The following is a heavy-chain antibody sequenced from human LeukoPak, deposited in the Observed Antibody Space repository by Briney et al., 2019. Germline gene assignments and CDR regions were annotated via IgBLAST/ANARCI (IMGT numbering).Heavy chain of an antibody. D-gene: IGHD2-8*01. Sequence: PSVTVSLICIVSGGLISIYYGIWSRQPPGRGLEGIGYHYYSWRNNHNPSLTSRATIPVDTSNHTFSLKRSSDTVANPPLSIFPRSIGLRQYPHLSNYFDYWGQGTLVTVSS. CDR2: HYYSWRN. CDR1: GGLISIYY. J-gene: IGHJ4*02. CDR3: PRSIGLRQYPHLSNYFDY. V-gene: IGHV4-59*07.